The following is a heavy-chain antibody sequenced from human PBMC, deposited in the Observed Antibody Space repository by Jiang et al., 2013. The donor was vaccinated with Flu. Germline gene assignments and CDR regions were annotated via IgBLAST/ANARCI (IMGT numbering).Heavy chain of an antibody. CDR2: ISNSGTT. V-gene: IGHV4-59*01. J-gene: IGHJ5*02. CDR1: GDSIRKYH. Sequence: PGLVKPSETLSVTCTVSGDSIRKYHWSWVRQSPGKGLEWIGHISNSGTTDHNLSLKSRVSISMDTSKSQLSLKLTSVTAADTAVYYCARMGIAAFRGWFDPWGQGILVTV. D-gene: IGHD6-13*01. CDR3: ARMGIAAFRGWFDP.